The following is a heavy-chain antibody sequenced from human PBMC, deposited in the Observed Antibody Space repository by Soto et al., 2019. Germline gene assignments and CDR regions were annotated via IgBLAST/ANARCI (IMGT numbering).Heavy chain of an antibody. CDR3: VRGGSPYHYATSGPGTFDK. V-gene: IGHV4-30-4*01. J-gene: IGHJ4*02. CDR1: GDSVSGGDSY. CDR2: TSFSGYT. Sequence: QVQLQESGPGLVKPSQTLSLTCTVSGDSVSGGDSYWSWILQPPGKALEWIGYTSFSGYTSYTPSLMSRVTISVDTSKSQFSLRLTAVTAAATAIYYCVRGGSPYHYATSGPGTFDKWGQGTLVSVSS. D-gene: IGHD3-22*01.